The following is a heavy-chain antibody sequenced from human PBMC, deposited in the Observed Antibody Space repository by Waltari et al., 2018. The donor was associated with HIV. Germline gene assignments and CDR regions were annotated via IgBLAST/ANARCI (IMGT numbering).Heavy chain of an antibody. CDR1: GYTFTSYY. D-gene: IGHD3-16*01. CDR2: IDPGGVIT. V-gene: IGHV1-46*01. Sequence: QVQLVQSGAEVKKPGASVKVSCKASGYTFTSYYIHWLRQAPGQGLEWMGIIDPGGVITSYAQKFQGRVTMTRDTSTSTVYMEMSSLRSDDTAVYYCARDWGGYWGQGTLVTVSS. J-gene: IGHJ4*02. CDR3: ARDWGGY.